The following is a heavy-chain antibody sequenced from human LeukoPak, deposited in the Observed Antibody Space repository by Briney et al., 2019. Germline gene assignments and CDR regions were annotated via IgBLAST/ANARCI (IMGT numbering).Heavy chain of an antibody. J-gene: IGHJ4*02. V-gene: IGHV4-39*01. CDR2: FHFSGAI. CDR3: ARRYEGSGYAYDY. Sequence: SETLSLTCSVSGGSISSYSWSHYWSWIAQPPGKGLEWIGGFHFSGAINYNPSLKSRVTIFVDTSKKQISLKLNSVTAADTAVYYCARRYEGSGYAYDYWGQGILVTVSS. D-gene: IGHD3-22*01. CDR1: GGSISSYSWSHY.